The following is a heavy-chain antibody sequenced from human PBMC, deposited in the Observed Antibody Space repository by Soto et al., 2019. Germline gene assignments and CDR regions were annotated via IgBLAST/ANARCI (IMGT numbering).Heavy chain of an antibody. CDR1: GFSFSSYA. CDR2: ISGSDGKT. J-gene: IGHJ4*02. D-gene: IGHD3-3*01. Sequence: PGGSLRLSCAASGFSFSSYAMSWVRQAPGKGLEWVSTISGSDGKTFYADSVKGRFSISRDTSKNTLYLRMNSLRADDTAVYYCARWSYLDYWGQGTRVTVSS. V-gene: IGHV3-23*01. CDR3: ARWSYLDY.